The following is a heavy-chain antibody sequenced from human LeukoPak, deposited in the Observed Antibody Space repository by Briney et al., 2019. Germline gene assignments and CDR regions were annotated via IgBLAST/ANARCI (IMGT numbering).Heavy chain of an antibody. J-gene: IGHJ4*02. CDR2: IYYSGST. CDR1: GGSISSSSYY. V-gene: IGHV4-39*02. Sequence: KPSETLSLTCTVSGGSISSSSYYWGWIRQPPGKGLEWIGSIYYSGSTYYNPSLKSRVTISVDTSKNQFSLKLSSVTAADTAVYYCARDSIAAAGRALDYWGQGTLVTVSS. D-gene: IGHD6-13*01. CDR3: ARDSIAAAGRALDY.